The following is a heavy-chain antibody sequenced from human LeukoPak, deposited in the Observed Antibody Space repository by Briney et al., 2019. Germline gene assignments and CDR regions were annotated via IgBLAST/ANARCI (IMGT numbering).Heavy chain of an antibody. CDR3: ARDHVISPGFDY. J-gene: IGHJ4*02. CDR1: GYTFTAYY. V-gene: IGHV1-2*02. D-gene: IGHD2-21*01. CDR2: INPKSGDT. Sequence: GASVNVSCKTSGYTFTAYYIHWVRQAPGQGLEWMGWINPKSGDTSYAEKFQSRVTMTRDTSSSTAYMDLRRLRFDDTAVYYCARDHVISPGFDYWGQGTLVTVSS.